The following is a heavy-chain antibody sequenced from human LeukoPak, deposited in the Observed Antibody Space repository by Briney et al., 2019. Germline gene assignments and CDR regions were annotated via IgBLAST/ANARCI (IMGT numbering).Heavy chain of an antibody. CDR2: ISPASKTI. D-gene: IGHD4-11*01. Sequence: GSLRLSCAASGFTYSSYGMHWVRQAPGSGLEWVAYISPASKTIKYAASVKGRFIISRDNAKKSLYLQMKSLRAEDTAVFYCARDPYYSNHLDFLGQGTLVTVSS. V-gene: IGHV3-48*04. CDR1: GFTYSSYG. CDR3: ARDPYYSNHLDF. J-gene: IGHJ4*02.